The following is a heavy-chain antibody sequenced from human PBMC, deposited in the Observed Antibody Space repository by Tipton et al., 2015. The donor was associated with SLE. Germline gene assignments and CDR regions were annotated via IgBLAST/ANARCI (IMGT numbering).Heavy chain of an antibody. Sequence: QVQLVQSGPEVKKPGASVKVSCKASGYTFTSYYMHWVRRAPGQGLEWMGIINPSGGSTSYAQKFQGRVTMTRDTSTSTVYMELSSLRSEATAVYYCARGDGTHDAFDIWGQGTLVTVSS. V-gene: IGHV1-46*01. J-gene: IGHJ3*02. CDR3: ARGDGTHDAFDI. CDR2: INPSGGST. CDR1: GYTFTSYY.